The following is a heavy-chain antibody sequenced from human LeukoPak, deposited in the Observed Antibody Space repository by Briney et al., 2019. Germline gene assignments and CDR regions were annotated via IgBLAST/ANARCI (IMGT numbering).Heavy chain of an antibody. CDR2: IHYSGTT. Sequence: SETLSLTCTVSGGSLDSGDYYWAWVRQPPGKGLECVASIHYSGTTYSDPSLKSRVALSVDTSKSQFSLSLSSVTAADTAMYSCARKKEKRRLGSGPRLFGSWGQGTLVTVSS. CDR1: GGSLDSGDYY. J-gene: IGHJ5*01. D-gene: IGHD5-12*01. CDR3: ARKKEKRRLGSGPRLFGS. V-gene: IGHV4-39*07.